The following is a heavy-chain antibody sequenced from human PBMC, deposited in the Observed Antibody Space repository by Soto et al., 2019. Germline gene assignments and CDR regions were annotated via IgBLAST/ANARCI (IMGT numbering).Heavy chain of an antibody. CDR3: TAHITVTGPLDY. J-gene: IGHJ4*02. Sequence: QVYLVQSGAEVKQPGSSVKISCKTSGNSFGSYALSWVRQAPGQGLEWMGGVIPVFATANYAQKVRGRMTVTADESTTTVYMELSSLGSEDTAIYYCTAHITVTGPLDYWGQGTLVSVSS. CDR2: VIPVFATA. V-gene: IGHV1-69*12. D-gene: IGHD6-19*01. CDR1: GNSFGSYA.